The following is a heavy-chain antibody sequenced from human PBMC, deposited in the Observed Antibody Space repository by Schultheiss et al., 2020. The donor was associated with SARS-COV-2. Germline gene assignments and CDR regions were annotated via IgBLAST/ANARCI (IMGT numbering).Heavy chain of an antibody. Sequence: GGSLRLSCAASGFTFSSYAMSWVRQAPGKGLEWVSAISGSGGSTYYADSVEGRFTISRDNSKNTLYLQMKSLRAEDTAVYYCAKWVTGSYYYYYGMDVWGQGTTVTVSS. CDR1: GFTFSSYA. D-gene: IGHD1-26*01. CDR3: AKWVTGSYYYYYGMDV. CDR2: ISGSGGST. V-gene: IGHV3-23*01. J-gene: IGHJ6*02.